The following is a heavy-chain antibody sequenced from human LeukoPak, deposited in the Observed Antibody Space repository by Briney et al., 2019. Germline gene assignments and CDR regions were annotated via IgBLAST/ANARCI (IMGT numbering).Heavy chain of an antibody. D-gene: IGHD3-22*01. CDR2: ITGSGGST. V-gene: IGHV3-23*01. Sequence: SGGSLRLSCAAPGFTFSGYAMSWVRQAPGKGLERVSTITGSGGSTYYADSVKGRFTISRDNSKNTLYLQMNSLRVEDTAVYYCAKALRYYYDSSGYYCVLWGQGTLVTVSS. CDR1: GFTFSGYA. J-gene: IGHJ4*02. CDR3: AKALRYYYDSSGYYCVL.